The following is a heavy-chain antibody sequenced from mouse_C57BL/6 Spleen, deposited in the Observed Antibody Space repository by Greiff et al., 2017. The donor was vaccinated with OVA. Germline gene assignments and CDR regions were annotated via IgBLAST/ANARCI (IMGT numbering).Heavy chain of an antibody. CDR2: INPSTGGT. J-gene: IGHJ2*01. CDR3: ARPLYYDGSKFHSFDY. D-gene: IGHD1-1*01. CDR1: GYSFTGYY. Sequence: EVQLQQSGPELVKPGASVKISCKASGYSFTGYYMNWVKQSPEKSLEWIGEINPSTGGTTYNQKFKAKATLTVDKSSSTAYMQLKSLTSEDSAVYYCARPLYYDGSKFHSFDYWGQGTTLTVSS. V-gene: IGHV1-42*01.